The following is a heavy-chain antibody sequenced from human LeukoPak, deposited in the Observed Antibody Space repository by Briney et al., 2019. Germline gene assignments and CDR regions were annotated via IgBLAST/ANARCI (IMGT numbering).Heavy chain of an antibody. J-gene: IGHJ4*02. CDR1: GGSISSGGYY. D-gene: IGHD3-3*01. CDR3: ARAREKAYYDFWSGYPTNYYFDY. CDR2: IYYSGST. Sequence: PSETLSLTCTVSGGSISSGGYYWSWIRQHPGKGLEWIGYIYYSGSTYYNPSLKSRVTISVDTSKNQFSLKLSSVTAADTAVYYCARAREKAYYDFWSGYPTNYYFDYWGQGTLVTVSS. V-gene: IGHV4-31*03.